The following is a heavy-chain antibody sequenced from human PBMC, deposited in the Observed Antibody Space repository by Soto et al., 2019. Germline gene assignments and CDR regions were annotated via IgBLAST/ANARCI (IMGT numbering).Heavy chain of an antibody. Sequence: EVQLVESGGDLVQPGGSLRLSCAASGFTVSSNYMYWVRQAPGKGLECVSIIYSGGNTNHADSAKGRFTIFRDNSKNTLFLQMNSLRAEDTAVYYCARRHYYGSDWGQGTLVTVSS. J-gene: IGHJ4*02. CDR1: GFTVSSNY. CDR2: IYSGGNT. D-gene: IGHD3-10*01. V-gene: IGHV3-66*04. CDR3: ARRHYYGSD.